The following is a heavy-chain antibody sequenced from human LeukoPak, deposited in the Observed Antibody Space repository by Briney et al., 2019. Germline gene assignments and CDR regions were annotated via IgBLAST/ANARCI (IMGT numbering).Heavy chain of an antibody. CDR3: ARGVVAAAGEYNWFDP. CDR2: MNPNSGNT. Sequence: GASVNVSCKASGYTFTSYGISWVRQAPGQGLEWMGWMNPNSGNTGYAQKFQGRVTMTRNTSISTAYMELSSLRSEDTAVYYCARGVVAAAGEYNWFDPWGQGTLVTVSS. D-gene: IGHD6-13*01. J-gene: IGHJ5*02. V-gene: IGHV1-8*02. CDR1: GYTFTSYG.